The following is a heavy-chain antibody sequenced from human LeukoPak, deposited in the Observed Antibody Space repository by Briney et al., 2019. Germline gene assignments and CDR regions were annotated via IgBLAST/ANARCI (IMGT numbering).Heavy chain of an antibody. Sequence: PGTSLRLSCAASGFTFSSYATHWVRQAPGKGLEWVAVISFDGTDAFYADSVKGRFTISRDNSKNTLYLQMNSLRAEDTAVYYCAKLAVTTPRAYYYYYMDVWGKGTTVTVSS. J-gene: IGHJ6*03. CDR1: GFTFSSYA. CDR2: ISFDGTDA. CDR3: AKLAVTTPRAYYYYYMDV. V-gene: IGHV3-30*04. D-gene: IGHD4-11*01.